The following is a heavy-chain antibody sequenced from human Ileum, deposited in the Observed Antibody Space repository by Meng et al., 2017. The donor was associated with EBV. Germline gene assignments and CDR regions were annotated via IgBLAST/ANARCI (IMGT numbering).Heavy chain of an antibody. D-gene: IGHD6-6*01. CDR1: GFSLSTSGVG. CDR2: IYGDDEK. V-gene: IGHV2-5*02. J-gene: IGHJ5*02. Sequence: QITLKESGPTLVKPTQTLTLTCTFSGFSLSTSGVGVGWIRRPPGKALECLAIIYGDDEKRYSPSLESRLTVTKDTSKNQVVLTMTNMVPVDTATYYCARAAARPSDWFDPWGQGTLGTVSS. CDR3: ARAAARPSDWFDP.